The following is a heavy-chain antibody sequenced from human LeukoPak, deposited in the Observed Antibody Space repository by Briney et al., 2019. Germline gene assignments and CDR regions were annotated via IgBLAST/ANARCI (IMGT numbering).Heavy chain of an antibody. Sequence: SETLSLTCTVSGGSISSYYWSWIRQPPGKGLEWIGYIYYSGSTNYNPSLKSRVTISLHTSKNQFSLKLSSTTAADTAVYYCARDRHWTNDWVFDYWGQGTLVTVSS. D-gene: IGHD1/OR15-1a*01. CDR3: ARDRHWTNDWVFDY. CDR2: IYYSGST. V-gene: IGHV4-59*01. CDR1: GGSISSYY. J-gene: IGHJ4*02.